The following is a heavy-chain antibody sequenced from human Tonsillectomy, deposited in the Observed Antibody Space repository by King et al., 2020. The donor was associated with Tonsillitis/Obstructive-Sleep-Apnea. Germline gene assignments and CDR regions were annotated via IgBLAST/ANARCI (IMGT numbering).Heavy chain of an antibody. V-gene: IGHV3-7*04. D-gene: IGHD4-23*01. J-gene: IGHJ4*02. Sequence: VQLVESGGGFVQPGESLRLSCVGSGFRFGDYWMNWIRQAPGKSPECVANIKHDGSEIYYVDSVKGRFTISRDNARDSVFLQMNSLRAEDTAVYYCVRDRGIDYGGSLFDYWGQGTLVTVSS. CDR2: IKHDGSEI. CDR3: VRDRGIDYGGSLFDY. CDR1: GFRFGDYW.